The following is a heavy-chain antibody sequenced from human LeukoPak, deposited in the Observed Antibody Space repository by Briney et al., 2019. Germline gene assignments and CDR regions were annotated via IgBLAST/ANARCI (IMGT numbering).Heavy chain of an antibody. CDR2: VSGGAGST. J-gene: IGHJ4*02. Sequence: GGSLRLSCAASGFTFSGSAMHWVRQAPGKGLEWVSAVSGGAGSTNYADSVKGRFTISRDNSKNTLYLQMNSLRAEDTAVYYCAKEASSSFDYWGQGTLVTVSS. V-gene: IGHV3-23*01. CDR3: AKEASSSFDY. CDR1: GFTFSGSA. D-gene: IGHD6-6*01.